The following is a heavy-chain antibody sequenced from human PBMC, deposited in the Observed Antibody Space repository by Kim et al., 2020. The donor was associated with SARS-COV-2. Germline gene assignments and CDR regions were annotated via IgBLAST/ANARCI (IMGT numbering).Heavy chain of an antibody. D-gene: IGHD3-10*01. Sequence: GGSLRLSCAASGFTFSSYAMHWVRQAPGKGLEWVAVISYDGSNKYYADSVKGRFTISRDNSKNTLYLQMNSLRAEDTAVYYCASLYYYGSGSYYSYDAF. CDR2: ISYDGSNK. J-gene: IGHJ3*01. V-gene: IGHV3-30*04. CDR1: GFTFSSYA. CDR3: ASLYYYGSGSYYSYDAF.